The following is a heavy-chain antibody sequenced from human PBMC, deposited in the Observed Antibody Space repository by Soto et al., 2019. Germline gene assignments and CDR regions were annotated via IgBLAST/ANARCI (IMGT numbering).Heavy chain of an antibody. D-gene: IGHD6-19*01. Sequence: QAQLVQSGTEVEKPGASVKVSCKASGYTFTSYAISWVRQAPGQGLEWMGRISAKNGNTNYAQKLKGRTTMTGDTSTSTAYRQLSRLRSDDRAVYNCARSWGGIVVAGTRRDNWGQGTRVTVS. CDR2: ISAKNGNT. CDR1: GYTFTSYA. V-gene: IGHV1-18*01. J-gene: IGHJ4*02. CDR3: ARSWGGIVVAGTRRDN.